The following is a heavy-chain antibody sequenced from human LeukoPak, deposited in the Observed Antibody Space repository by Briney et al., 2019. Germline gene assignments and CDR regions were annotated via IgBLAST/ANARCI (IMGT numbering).Heavy chain of an antibody. J-gene: IGHJ4*02. V-gene: IGHV3-74*01. Sequence: GGSLRLSCAASGFTFSNYGMHWVRQAPGKGLVWVSRINSDGSSTSYADSVKGRFTISRDNAKNTLYLQMNSLRAEDTAVYYCARARRDTAMYYDYWGQGTLVTVSS. CDR2: INSDGSST. CDR3: ARARRDTAMYYDY. D-gene: IGHD5-18*01. CDR1: GFTFSNYG.